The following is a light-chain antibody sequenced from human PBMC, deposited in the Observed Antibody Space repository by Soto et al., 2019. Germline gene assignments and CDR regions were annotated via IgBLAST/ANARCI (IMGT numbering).Light chain of an antibody. CDR3: QQYGTSPPLYT. CDR2: GAS. V-gene: IGKV3-20*01. Sequence: EIGLTQSPGTLSFSPGERATLSCRASQSVDSSYTAWYQQKPGQAPRLLIYGASNRATGIPDRFSGTGSGTDFTLTISRLEPEDFAVYYCQQYGTSPPLYTFGQGTKLEI. J-gene: IGKJ2*01. CDR1: QSVDSSY.